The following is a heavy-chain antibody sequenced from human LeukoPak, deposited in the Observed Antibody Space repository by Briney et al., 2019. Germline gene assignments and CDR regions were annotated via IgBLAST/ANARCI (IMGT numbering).Heavy chain of an antibody. D-gene: IGHD2-15*01. V-gene: IGHV3-74*03. CDR1: GFTFSTYW. CDR3: AREGCSGGSCYFDY. CDR2: LSGDGSST. Sequence: GGSLRLSCVASGFTFSTYWMHWVRQAPGKGLLWVSRLSGDGSSTKYADSLKGRFTISRDNAKNTLYLQMNSLRAEDTAVYYCAREGCSGGSCYFDYWGQGTLVTVSS. J-gene: IGHJ4*02.